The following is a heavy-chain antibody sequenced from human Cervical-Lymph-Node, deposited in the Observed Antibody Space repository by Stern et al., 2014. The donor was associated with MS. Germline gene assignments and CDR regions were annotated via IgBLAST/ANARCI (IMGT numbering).Heavy chain of an antibody. CDR3: ARSAGYYSGMDV. Sequence: VQLAESGAEVKKPGSSVKVSCKASGGTFSSDAFSWVRQAPGQGLEWMGAIVPSFGTSSSAQKFQDRVTISADDPTGTAFLELRSLRSEDTAVYYCARSAGYYSGMDVWGQGTAVTVS. CDR2: IVPSFGTS. J-gene: IGHJ6*02. CDR1: GGTFSSDA. V-gene: IGHV1-69*01.